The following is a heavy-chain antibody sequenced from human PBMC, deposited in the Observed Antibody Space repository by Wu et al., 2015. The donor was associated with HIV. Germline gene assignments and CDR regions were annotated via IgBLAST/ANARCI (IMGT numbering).Heavy chain of an antibody. Sequence: QVQLVQSGAEVKKPGASVKVSCKASGYTFTDYYIHWVRQAPGQGLEWMGWINPNSGGTNYAQKFQGRVTMTRDTSTSTVYMELSSLRSEDTAVYYCARASTVTTGAGAFDIWGQGTMVTVSS. D-gene: IGHD4-17*01. J-gene: IGHJ3*02. CDR3: ARASTVTTGAGAFDI. V-gene: IGHV1-2*02. CDR1: GYTFTDYY. CDR2: INPNSGGT.